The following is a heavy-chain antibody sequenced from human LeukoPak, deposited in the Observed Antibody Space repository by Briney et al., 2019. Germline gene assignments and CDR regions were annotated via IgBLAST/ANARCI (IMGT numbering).Heavy chain of an antibody. CDR2: TFTSGGT. D-gene: IGHD3-10*01. V-gene: IGHV4-4*09. CDR1: GGSLSPYY. J-gene: IGHJ4*02. CDR3: ATHLFPRGEDHFDF. Sequence: SETLSLTCTVSGGSLSPYYWSWIRQTPGKGLEWIGYTFTSGGTNYNPSLKSRVTISVDTSKNQFSLKMTSVTAADTAVYYCATHLFPRGEDHFDFWGQGTLVTVSS.